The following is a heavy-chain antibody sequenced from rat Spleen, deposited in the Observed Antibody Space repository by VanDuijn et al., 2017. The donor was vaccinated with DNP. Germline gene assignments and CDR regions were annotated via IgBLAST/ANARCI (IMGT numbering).Heavy chain of an antibody. CDR1: GITFSDHN. D-gene: IGHD1-9*01. J-gene: IGHJ4*01. V-gene: IGHV5-7*01. CDR3: TRHYTYSGFTSNVMDA. Sequence: EVQLVESGGGLVQPGRSLKLSCAVSGITFSDHNMAWVRQAPKKSLEWVATISYDGRDTYYRDSMKGRFTISRDNAKSTLYLQMDSLRSEDTATYYCTRHYTYSGFTSNVMDAWGRGASVTVSS. CDR2: ISYDGRDT.